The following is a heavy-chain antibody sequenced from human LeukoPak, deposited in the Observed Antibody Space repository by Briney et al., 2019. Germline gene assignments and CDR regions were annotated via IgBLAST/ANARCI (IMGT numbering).Heavy chain of an antibody. CDR1: GFTFNNYA. V-gene: IGHV3-30*04. CDR3: ARARSRPPYFYYYMDV. Sequence: GRSLRLSCAASGFTFNNYAMHWVRQAPGKGLEWVAVISYDGSNKYYADSVKGRFTISRDNSKNTLYLQMNSLKSEDTAVYYCARARSRPPYFYYYMDVWGQGTTVTISS. J-gene: IGHJ6*03. CDR2: ISYDGSNK.